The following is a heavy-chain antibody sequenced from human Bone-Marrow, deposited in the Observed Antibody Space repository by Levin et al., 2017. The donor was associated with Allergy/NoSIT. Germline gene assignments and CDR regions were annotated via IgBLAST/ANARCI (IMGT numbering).Heavy chain of an antibody. V-gene: IGHV3-23*01. CDR3: AKAGCGGDCYTYYLDN. Sequence: ASVKVSCAASGFSFSDYVMNWVRQAPGKGLEWVAEISANGGDTYYADSVKGRLTISRDNSKNTLFLQMNSLSAEDTAVYYCAKAGCGGDCYTYYLDNWGQGTLVTVSS. D-gene: IGHD2-21*02. CDR1: GFSFSDYV. CDR2: ISANGGDT. J-gene: IGHJ4*02.